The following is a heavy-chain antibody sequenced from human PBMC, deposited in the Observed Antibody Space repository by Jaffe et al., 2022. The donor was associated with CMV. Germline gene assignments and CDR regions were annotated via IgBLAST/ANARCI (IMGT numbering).Heavy chain of an antibody. Sequence: QVQLQQWGAGLLKPSETLSLTCAVYGGSFSGYYWSWIRQPPGKGLEWIGEINHSGSTNYNPSLKSRVTISVDTSKNQFSLKLSSVTAADTAVYYCARGSPANQYGGVVSSSWFRGQYYFDYWGQGTLVTVSS. CDR1: GGSFSGYY. J-gene: IGHJ4*02. D-gene: IGHD6-13*01. CDR2: INHSGST. V-gene: IGHV4-34*01. CDR3: ARGSPANQYGGVVSSSWFRGQYYFDY.